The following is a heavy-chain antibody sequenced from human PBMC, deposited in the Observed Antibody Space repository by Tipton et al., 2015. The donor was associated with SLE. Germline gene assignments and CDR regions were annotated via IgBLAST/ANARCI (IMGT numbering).Heavy chain of an antibody. D-gene: IGHD1-1*01. CDR1: GYSISSGYY. CDR3: APWTYGGYYFDY. CDR2: IYHSGST. V-gene: IGHV4-38-2*02. Sequence: TLSLTCTVSGYSISSGYYWGWIRQPPGKGLEWIGSIYHSGSTYYNPSLKGRVTISVNTSKNQFSLKLGSVTAADTAVYYWAPWTYGGYYFDYWGQGTLVTVSS. J-gene: IGHJ4*02.